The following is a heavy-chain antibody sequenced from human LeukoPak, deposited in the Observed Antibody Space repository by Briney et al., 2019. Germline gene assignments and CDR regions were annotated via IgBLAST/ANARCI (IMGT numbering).Heavy chain of an antibody. CDR1: GFTFSSYS. CDR2: ISSSSSTI. Sequence: GGSLRLSCAASGFTFSSYSMNWVRQAPGKGLEWVSYISSSSSTIYYADSVKGRFTISRDNAKNSLYLQMNSLGAEDTAVYYCARGDVVVPAALRGAAFDIWGQGTMVTVSS. CDR3: ARGDVVVPAALRGAAFDI. D-gene: IGHD2-2*01. V-gene: IGHV3-48*01. J-gene: IGHJ3*02.